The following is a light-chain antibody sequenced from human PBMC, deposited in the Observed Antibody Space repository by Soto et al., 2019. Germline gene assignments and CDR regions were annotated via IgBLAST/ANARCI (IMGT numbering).Light chain of an antibody. J-gene: IGKJ1*01. CDR1: QGIGND. V-gene: IGKV1-17*01. CDR2: AAS. CDR3: QQYNNWPPWT. Sequence: DIQMTQSPSSLSASVGDRVTITCRASQGIGNDLGWYQQKPGKAPKRLIYAASSLQSGVPSRFSGSGSGTEFTLTISGLQSDDFAVYFCQQYNNWPPWTFGHGTKVEIK.